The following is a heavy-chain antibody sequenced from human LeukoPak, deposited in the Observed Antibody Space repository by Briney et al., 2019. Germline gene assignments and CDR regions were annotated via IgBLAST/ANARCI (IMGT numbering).Heavy chain of an antibody. D-gene: IGHD4-11*01. CDR2: ISSSGSTI. CDR1: GFTFSSYE. CDR3: ARASNYGGGFDY. J-gene: IGHJ4*02. V-gene: IGHV3-48*03. Sequence: GGSLRLSCAASGFTFSSYEMHWVRQAPGKGLEWVSYISSSGSTIYYADSVKGRFTISRDNAKNSLYLQMNSLRAEDTAVYYCARASNYGGGFDYWGQGTLVTVSS.